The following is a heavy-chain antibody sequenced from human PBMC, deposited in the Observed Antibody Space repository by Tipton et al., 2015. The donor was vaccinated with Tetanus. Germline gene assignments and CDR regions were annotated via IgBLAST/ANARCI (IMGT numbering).Heavy chain of an antibody. CDR1: GGPISGHY. Sequence: TLSLTCTVSGGPISGHYWSWIRQTPGRGLEWIGYISYAGNTSYSPSLKNRVTMSVDTSKNQFSLKLKSVTAADTSVYYCAREMIRLFDIWGRGTLVTVSS. CDR3: AREMIRLFDI. D-gene: IGHD2-21*01. V-gene: IGHV4-59*11. J-gene: IGHJ2*01. CDR2: ISYAGNT.